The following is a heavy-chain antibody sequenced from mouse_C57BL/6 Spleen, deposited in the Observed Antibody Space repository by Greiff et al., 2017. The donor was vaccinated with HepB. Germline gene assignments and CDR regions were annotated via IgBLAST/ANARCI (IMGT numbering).Heavy chain of an antibody. J-gene: IGHJ3*01. D-gene: IGHD1-1*01. Sequence: EVQLQQSGPELVKPGASVKISCKASGYTFTDYYMNWVKQSHGKSLEWIGDINPNNGGTSYNQKFKGKATLTVDKSSSTAYMELRSLTSEDSAVYYCGGLRGGFAYWGQGTLVTVSA. V-gene: IGHV1-26*01. CDR3: GGLRGGFAY. CDR1: GYTFTDYY. CDR2: INPNNGGT.